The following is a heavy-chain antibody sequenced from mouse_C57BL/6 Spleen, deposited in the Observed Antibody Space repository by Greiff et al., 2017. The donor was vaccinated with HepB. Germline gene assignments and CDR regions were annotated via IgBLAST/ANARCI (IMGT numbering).Heavy chain of an antibody. CDR3: ARFYGSSYGNY. CDR1: GYAFSSSW. V-gene: IGHV1-82*01. CDR2: IYPGDGDT. Sequence: VQLQQSGPELVKPGASVKISCKASGYAFSSSWMNWVKQRPGKGLEWIGRIYPGDGDTNYNGKFKGKATLTADKSSSTAYMQLSSLTSEDSAVYFCARFYGSSYGNYWGQGTTLTVSS. J-gene: IGHJ2*01. D-gene: IGHD1-1*01.